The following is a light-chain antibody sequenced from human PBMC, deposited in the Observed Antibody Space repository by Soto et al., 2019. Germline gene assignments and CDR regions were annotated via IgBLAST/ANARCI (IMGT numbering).Light chain of an antibody. Sequence: DIVMTQSPDSLAVSLGERATINCKSSQSVLYSSSEKNFLAWYQQKPGQPPKLLIYWASTRESGVPDRFSGSGSGTDFTLTISNLQAEDVAVYYCQQRSNWPLTFGGGTRVEI. CDR1: QSVLYSSSEKNF. J-gene: IGKJ4*01. CDR3: QQRSNWPLT. V-gene: IGKV4-1*01. CDR2: WAS.